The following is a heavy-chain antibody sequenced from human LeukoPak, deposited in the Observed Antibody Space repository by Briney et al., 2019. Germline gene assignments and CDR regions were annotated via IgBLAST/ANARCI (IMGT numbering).Heavy chain of an antibody. CDR1: GFTFSTYA. Sequence: PGGSLRLSCAASGFTFSTYAVNWVRQAPGKGLEWVSSISDSGGRTYYADSVKGRFTISRDNSKNTLYLQMNSLRAEDTAVYYCARGQDSSSSFDYWGQGTLVTVSS. D-gene: IGHD6-6*01. V-gene: IGHV3-23*01. J-gene: IGHJ4*02. CDR2: ISDSGGRT. CDR3: ARGQDSSSSFDY.